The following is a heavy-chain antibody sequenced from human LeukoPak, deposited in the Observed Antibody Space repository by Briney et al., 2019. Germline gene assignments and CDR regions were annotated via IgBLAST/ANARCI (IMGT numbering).Heavy chain of an antibody. D-gene: IGHD3-10*01. CDR1: GGSISSYY. CDR2: IYYSGST. J-gene: IGHJ4*02. V-gene: IGHV4-59*12. CDR3: ARGPNKNYYGSGTARGFFDY. Sequence: SETLSLTCTVSGGSISSYYWSWIRQPPGKGLEWIGYIYYSGSTNYNPSLKSRVTISVDTSKNQFSLKLSSVTAADTAVYYCARGPNKNYYGSGTARGFFDYWGQGTLVTVSS.